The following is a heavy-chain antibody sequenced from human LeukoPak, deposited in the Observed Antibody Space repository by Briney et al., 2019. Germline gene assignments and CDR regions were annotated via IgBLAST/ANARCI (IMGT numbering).Heavy chain of an antibody. Sequence: ASVKVSCKASGYTFTAYYIHWVRQAPGQGLEWVGWFNSDSGGTNYAQEFQGRLAITRDTSITTAYMDLSRLKSDDTAVYYCARDRYVDGFAHFDYRGQGALVTVSS. CDR3: ARDRYVDGFAHFDY. J-gene: IGHJ4*02. CDR2: FNSDSGGT. CDR1: GYTFTAYY. V-gene: IGHV1-2*02. D-gene: IGHD5-24*01.